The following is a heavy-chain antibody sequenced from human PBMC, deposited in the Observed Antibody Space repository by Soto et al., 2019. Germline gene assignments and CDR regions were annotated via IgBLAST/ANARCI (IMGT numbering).Heavy chain of an antibody. CDR2: ISGSGGST. V-gene: IGHV3-23*01. CDR3: ARNRRPPTDIGVVKYYYYGMDV. D-gene: IGHD3-22*01. CDR1: GFTFSSYA. Sequence: GGSLRLSCAASGFTFSSYAMSWVRQAPGKGLEWVSAISGSGGSTYYADSVKGRFTISRDNSKNTLYLQMNSLRAEDTAVYYCARNRRPPTDIGVVKYYYYGMDVWGQGTTVTVSS. J-gene: IGHJ6*02.